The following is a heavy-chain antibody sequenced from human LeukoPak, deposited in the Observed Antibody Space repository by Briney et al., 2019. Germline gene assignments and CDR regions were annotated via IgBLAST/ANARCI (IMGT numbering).Heavy chain of an antibody. D-gene: IGHD1-26*01. CDR3: ARGLVGWEPRDRDAFDI. CDR2: IYYSGST. V-gene: IGHV4-39*01. J-gene: IGHJ3*02. CDR1: GGSISSSSYY. Sequence: SETLSLTCTVSGGSISSSSYYWGWIRQPPGKGLEGIGSIYYSGSTYYNPSPKSRVTISVDTSKNQFSLKLSSVTAADTAVYYCARGLVGWEPRDRDAFDIWGQGTMVTVSS.